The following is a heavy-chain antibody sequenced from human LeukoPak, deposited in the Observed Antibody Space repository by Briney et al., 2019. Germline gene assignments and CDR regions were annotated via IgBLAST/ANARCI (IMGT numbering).Heavy chain of an antibody. J-gene: IGHJ6*03. CDR1: GGSFSGYY. Sequence: SETLSLTCAVYGGSFSGYYWSWIRQPPGKGLEWIGEINHSGSTNYNPSLKSRVTISVDTSKNQFSLKLSSATAADTAVYYCAGMRVWDIAAAGISHYMDVWGKGTTVTVSS. D-gene: IGHD6-13*01. CDR2: INHSGST. V-gene: IGHV4-34*01. CDR3: AGMRVWDIAAAGISHYMDV.